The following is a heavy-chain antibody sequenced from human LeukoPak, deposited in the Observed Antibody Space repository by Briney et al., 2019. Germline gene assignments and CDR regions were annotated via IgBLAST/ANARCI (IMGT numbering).Heavy chain of an antibody. V-gene: IGHV3-23*01. CDR1: GFTFSNAW. CDR2: ISGSGGST. Sequence: GGSLRLSCAASGFTFSNAWMSWVRQAPGKGLEWVSDISGSGGSTYYADSVKGRFTISRDNSKNTLYLQMNSLRAEDTAVYYCAKENYYDSHGAFGIWGQGTMVTVSS. CDR3: AKENYYDSHGAFGI. D-gene: IGHD3-22*01. J-gene: IGHJ3*02.